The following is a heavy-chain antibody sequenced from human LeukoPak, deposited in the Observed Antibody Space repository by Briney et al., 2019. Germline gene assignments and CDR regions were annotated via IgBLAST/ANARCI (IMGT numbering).Heavy chain of an antibody. D-gene: IGHD5-12*01. CDR2: INPSGGST. J-gene: IGHJ4*02. V-gene: IGHV1-46*01. CDR3: ARVRSGYDPPDY. Sequence: ASVKVSCKASGYTFTIYYMHWVRQAPAQGLEWMGIINPSGGSTSYAQKFQGRVTMTRDMSTSTVYMELSSLRSEDTAVYYCARVRSGYDPPDYWGQGTLVTVSS. CDR1: GYTFTIYY.